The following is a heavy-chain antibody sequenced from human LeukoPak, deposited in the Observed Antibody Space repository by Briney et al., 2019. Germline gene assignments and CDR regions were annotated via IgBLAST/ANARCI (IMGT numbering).Heavy chain of an antibody. J-gene: IGHJ3*02. CDR3: TRGGDDWYAFDI. CDR1: GGSISCYY. Sequence: SETLSLTCTVSGGSISCYYWSWIRQPPGKGLEWVGYIYYSGSTKYNPSLRSRVTISVDTSKNQFSLKLSSVTAADTAVYYCTRGGDDWYAFDIWGQGRMVTVSS. D-gene: IGHD3-9*01. CDR2: IYYSGST. V-gene: IGHV4-59*01.